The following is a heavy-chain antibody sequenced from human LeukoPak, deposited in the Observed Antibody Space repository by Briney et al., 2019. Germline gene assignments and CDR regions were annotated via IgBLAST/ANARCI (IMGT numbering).Heavy chain of an antibody. CDR1: GYSISSGYY. CDR2: IYYSGST. V-gene: IGHV4-38-2*02. D-gene: IGHD5-12*01. J-gene: IGHJ6*03. CDR3: ARLSGYGLHYYYYMDV. Sequence: SETLSLTCTVSGYSISSGYYWGWIRPPPGKGLEWIGSIYYSGSTYYNPSLKSRVTISVDTSKNQFSLKLNSVTAADTAVYYCARLSGYGLHYYYYMDVWGKGTTVTVSS.